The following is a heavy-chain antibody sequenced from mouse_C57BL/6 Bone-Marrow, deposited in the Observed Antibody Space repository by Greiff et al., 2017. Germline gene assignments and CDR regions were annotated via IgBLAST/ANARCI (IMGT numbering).Heavy chain of an antibody. CDR3: ARSRYCYYSYYFDY. D-gene: IGHD2-12*01. J-gene: IGHJ2*01. CDR2: INPSTGGT. CDR1: GYSFTGYY. V-gene: IGHV1-42*01. Sequence: EVQLQQSGPELVKPGASVKISCKASGYSFTGYYMNWVKQSPEKSLEWIGEINPSTGGTTYNQKFKAKDKLTVDKSTSTAYMQLKSLTSEDSSVYYCARSRYCYYSYYFDYWGQGTTLTVSS.